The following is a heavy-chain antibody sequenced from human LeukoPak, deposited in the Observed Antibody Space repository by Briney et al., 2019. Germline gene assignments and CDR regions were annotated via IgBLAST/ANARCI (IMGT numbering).Heavy chain of an antibody. V-gene: IGHV3-30*04. J-gene: IGHJ4*02. CDR3: ARDHATIAVAGIEAY. Sequence: GGSLRLSCAASGFTFSSYAMHWVRQAPGKGLEWVAVISCDGSNKYYADSVKGRFTISRDNSKNTLYLQMNSLRAEDTAVYYCARDHATIAVAGIEAYWGQGTLVTVSS. CDR1: GFTFSSYA. CDR2: ISCDGSNK. D-gene: IGHD6-19*01.